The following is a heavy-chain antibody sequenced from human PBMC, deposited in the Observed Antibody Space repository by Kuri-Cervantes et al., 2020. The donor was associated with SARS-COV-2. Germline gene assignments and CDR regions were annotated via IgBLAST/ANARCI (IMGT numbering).Heavy chain of an antibody. CDR2: IYYSGRT. Sequence: SETLSLTCTVSGGSISSYYWIWIRQPPGKGLEWIGYIYYSGRTNYNPSLKSRVTISVDTSKNQFSLKLSSVTAADTAVYYCARARYYGSGSYTGPFDPWGQGTLVTVSS. V-gene: IGHV4-59*08. CDR3: ARARYYGSGSYTGPFDP. D-gene: IGHD3-10*01. J-gene: IGHJ5*02. CDR1: GGSISSYY.